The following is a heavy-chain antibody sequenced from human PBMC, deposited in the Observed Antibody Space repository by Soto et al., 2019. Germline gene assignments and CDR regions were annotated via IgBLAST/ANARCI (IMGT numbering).Heavy chain of an antibody. CDR3: ARDRGRELAIWFDP. V-gene: IGHV4-31*03. D-gene: IGHD1-26*01. CDR1: GGSISSGGYY. CDR2: IYYTGST. Sequence: QVQLQESGPGLLKPSQTLSLTCTVSGGSISSGGYYWSWIRQHPGKGLEWIGYIYYTGSTYYNPSLKSRVTISVDTSKNQFSLKLNSVTAADTAVYYCARDRGRELAIWFDPWGQGTLVTVSS. J-gene: IGHJ5*02.